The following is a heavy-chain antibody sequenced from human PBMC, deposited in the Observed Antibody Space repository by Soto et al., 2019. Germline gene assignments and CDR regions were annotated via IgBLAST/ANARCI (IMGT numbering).Heavy chain of an antibody. CDR1: VYSISIGNY. CDR3: ARVLGDPLYYFDY. D-gene: IGHD1-26*01. CDR2: MYQSGST. J-gene: IGHJ4*02. V-gene: IGHV4-38-2*02. Sequence: AETLSLTCPISVYSISIGNYWGCIRQPPGKRLEWIGSMYQSGSTYYNPSLRSRATISVDTSKNQFSLKLSSVTAADTAVYYCARVLGDPLYYFDYWGQGILVTVSS.